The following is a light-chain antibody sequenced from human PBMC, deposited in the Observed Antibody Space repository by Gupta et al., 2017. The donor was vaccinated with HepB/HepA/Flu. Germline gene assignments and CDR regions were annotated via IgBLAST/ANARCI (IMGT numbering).Light chain of an antibody. V-gene: IGKV1-39*01. CDR3: QQSDSLPFT. Sequence: DIQMTQSPSSLSASVGDRVTITCRASQSISNYLNWYQQKPGKAPKLLIYAASSLQSGVPSRFSGSGSGTDLTLTISSLQPEDFATYYCQQSDSLPFTFGGGTKVEI. CDR2: AAS. J-gene: IGKJ4*01. CDR1: QSISNY.